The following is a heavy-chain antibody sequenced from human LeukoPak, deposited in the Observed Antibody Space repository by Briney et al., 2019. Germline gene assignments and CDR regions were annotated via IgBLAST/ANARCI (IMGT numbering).Heavy chain of an antibody. D-gene: IGHD3-22*01. Sequence: SETLSLTCAVSGGSISSSNWWSWVRQPPGKGLEWIGEIYHSGSTNYNPSLKSRVTISVDKSKNQFSLKLSSVTAADTAAYYCARAVPPNYYDSSGSPFDYWGQGTLVTVSS. CDR3: ARAVPPNYYDSSGSPFDY. CDR1: GGSISSSNW. J-gene: IGHJ4*02. CDR2: IYHSGST. V-gene: IGHV4-4*02.